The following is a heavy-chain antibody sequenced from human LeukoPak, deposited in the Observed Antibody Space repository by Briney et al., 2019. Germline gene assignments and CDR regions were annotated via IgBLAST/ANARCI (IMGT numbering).Heavy chain of an antibody. Sequence: SETLSLTCTVPGVSVSSGSHYYNWIRQHPGKGLEWIGYIYYTGITSYNPSLKSRVIMSVDTSMNQISLKLTSLSVADTAVYYCAASSGVTLGRFWGQGTLVTVSS. CDR3: AASSGVTLGRF. CDR1: GVSVSSGSHY. D-gene: IGHD3-16*01. CDR2: IYYTGIT. V-gene: IGHV4-31*03. J-gene: IGHJ4*02.